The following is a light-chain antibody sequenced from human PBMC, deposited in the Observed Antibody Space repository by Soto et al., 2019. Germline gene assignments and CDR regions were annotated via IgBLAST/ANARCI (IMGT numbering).Light chain of an antibody. V-gene: IGLV2-14*01. CDR2: DVT. CDR1: SSDVGGFEY. Sequence: QSVLSQPASVSGSPGQSITISCTGTSSDVGGFEYVSWYQHQPGKAPKLIIYDVTKRPSGVSNRFSGSKSGNTASLTISGIQAEDEGAYYCGSLKRSSTSVFGTGTKVTVL. CDR3: GSLKRSSTSV. J-gene: IGLJ1*01.